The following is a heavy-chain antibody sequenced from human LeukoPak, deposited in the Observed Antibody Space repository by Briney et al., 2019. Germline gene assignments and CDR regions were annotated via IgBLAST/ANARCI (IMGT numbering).Heavy chain of an antibody. CDR1: GGTFSTYA. CDR2: IIPIFGTA. CDR3: DCMVRGVFDAFDL. D-gene: IGHD3-10*01. J-gene: IGHJ3*01. V-gene: IGHV1-69*13. Sequence: ASVKVSCKASGGTFSTYAISWGRQAPGQGLEWMGGIIPIFGTANYAQKFQGRVTITADESTSTAYMELSSLRSEDTAVYYCDCMVRGVFDAFDLWGQGTVVTVSS.